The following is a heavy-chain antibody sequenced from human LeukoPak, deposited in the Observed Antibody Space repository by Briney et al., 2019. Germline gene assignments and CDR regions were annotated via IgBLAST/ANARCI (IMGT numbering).Heavy chain of an antibody. CDR3: ARAHYDILTGGAFDI. D-gene: IGHD3-9*01. J-gene: IGHJ3*02. CDR2: IYTSGST. Sequence: PSETLSLTCTVSGGCISSYYWSWIRQPAGKGLEWIGRIYTSGSTNYNPSLKSRVTMSVDTSKNQFSLKLSSVTAADTAVYYCARAHYDILTGGAFDIWGQGTMVTVSS. CDR1: GGCISSYY. V-gene: IGHV4-4*07.